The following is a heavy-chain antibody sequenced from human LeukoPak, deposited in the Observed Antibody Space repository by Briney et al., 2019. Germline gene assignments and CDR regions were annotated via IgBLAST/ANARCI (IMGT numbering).Heavy chain of an antibody. Sequence: GGSLRLSCAASGFTFSSYAMHWVRQAPGKGLEWVAVISYDGSNKYYADSVKGRFTISRDNSKNTLYLQTNSLRAEDTAVYYCATGGGRYYDILTGINGGRWGYYFDYWGQGTLVTVSS. CDR2: ISYDGSNK. J-gene: IGHJ4*02. V-gene: IGHV3-30*04. CDR3: ATGGGRYYDILTGINGGRWGYYFDY. D-gene: IGHD3-9*01. CDR1: GFTFSSYA.